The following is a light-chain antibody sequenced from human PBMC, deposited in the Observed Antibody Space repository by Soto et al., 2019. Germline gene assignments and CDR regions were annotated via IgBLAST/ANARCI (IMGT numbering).Light chain of an antibody. Sequence: EMVLTQSPATLSLSPGERATLSCRASQSVSSNFLAWFQQKPGQAPRLLIYAASSRATGIPDRFSGSGSGTDFTLTISRLEPEDFAVYYCQQYGSSPQTFGQGNKV. V-gene: IGKV3-20*01. J-gene: IGKJ1*01. CDR2: AAS. CDR3: QQYGSSPQT. CDR1: QSVSSNF.